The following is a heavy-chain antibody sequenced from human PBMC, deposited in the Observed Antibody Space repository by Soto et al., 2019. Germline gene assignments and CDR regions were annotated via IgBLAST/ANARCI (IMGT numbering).Heavy chain of an antibody. CDR3: AREDRDRETGLVPAAIDGMDV. CDR1: GGTFSRYS. J-gene: IGHJ6*02. D-gene: IGHD2-2*01. V-gene: IGHV1-69*08. CDR2: IIPIFGIA. Sequence: QVQLVQSGAEVKKPGSSVKVSCKASGGTFSRYSITWVRQAPGHGLEWIGRIIPIFGIASYAQKVQGRVTITAVESTSTASMELSSLRSDDTAVYYCAREDRDRETGLVPAAIDGMDVWGQATTVTVSS.